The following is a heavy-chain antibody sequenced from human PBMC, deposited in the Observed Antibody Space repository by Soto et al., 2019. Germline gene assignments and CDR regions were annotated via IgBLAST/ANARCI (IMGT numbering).Heavy chain of an antibody. CDR2: ISPYNDDT. J-gene: IGHJ3*02. CDR3: EREAVDSYDALDI. D-gene: IGHD5-12*01. Sequence: ASVKVYCKTSGYTFIIYGISWGRQAPRQGPEWMGWISPYNDDTKYAQKFQGRVTITADKSTSTAYMELSSLRSEDMAVYYCEREAVDSYDALDIWGQGTMVTVS. CDR1: GYTFIIYG. V-gene: IGHV1-18*03.